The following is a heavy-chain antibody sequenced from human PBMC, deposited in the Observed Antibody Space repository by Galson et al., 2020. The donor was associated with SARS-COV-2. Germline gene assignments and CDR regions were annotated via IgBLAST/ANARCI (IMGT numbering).Heavy chain of an antibody. CDR2: ISRNGAGT. Sequence: GGSLRLSCSASGFTFNSYSMHWVRQAPGKGLEYVSTISRNGAGTAYADSVKGRFTISRDNFKNTVYLEMRSLRLEDTAVYYCVKVESTYDFYSSYFDYWGQGTRVTVSS. J-gene: IGHJ4*02. CDR1: GFTFNSYS. CDR3: VKVESTYDFYSSYFDY. D-gene: IGHD4-4*01. V-gene: IGHV3-64D*09.